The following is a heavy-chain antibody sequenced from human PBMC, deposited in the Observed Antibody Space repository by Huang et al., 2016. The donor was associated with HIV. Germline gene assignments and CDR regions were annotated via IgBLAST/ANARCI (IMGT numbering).Heavy chain of an antibody. CDR2: ISYYGSNK. Sequence: QVQLVESGGGVVQPGRSLRLSCAASGFTFSSYGMHWVRQAPGKVLGWVAGISYYGSNKFYVDSGKGRFAFSRDNSKNTLYLQMNSLRPEDTAVYYCARELRGYSYGYDGFDIWGQGTMVTVSS. J-gene: IGHJ3*02. CDR3: ARELRGYSYGYDGFDI. V-gene: IGHV3-30*03. D-gene: IGHD5-18*01. CDR1: GFTFSSYG.